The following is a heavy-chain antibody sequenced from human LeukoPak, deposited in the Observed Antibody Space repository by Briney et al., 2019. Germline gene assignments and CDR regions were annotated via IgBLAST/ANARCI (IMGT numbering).Heavy chain of an antibody. V-gene: IGHV3-7*01. D-gene: IGHD3-16*01. CDR2: INQDASVS. CDR1: GFTFSDDW. Sequence: GGSLRLSCAASGFTFSDDWMSWVRQAPGQGLEWVANINQDASVSHYIDSVKGRFTISRDNAKNSLFLQMNRLRAEDTALYYCASKVGDYWGQGTLVTVSS. CDR3: ASKVGDY. J-gene: IGHJ4*02.